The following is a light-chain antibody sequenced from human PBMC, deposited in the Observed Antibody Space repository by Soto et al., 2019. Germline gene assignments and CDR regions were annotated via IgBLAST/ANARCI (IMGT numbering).Light chain of an antibody. CDR2: TAS. CDR3: KQYNSYSLP. V-gene: IGKV1-5*03. J-gene: IGKJ4*01. CDR1: QSISSW. Sequence: DIQMTQSPSTLSASVGDRVTITCRASQSISSWLAWYQQKPGKAPKLLIYTASSLESGVPSGFRCSGSGTELTLTLSSLQPDDFATYYCKQYNSYSLPFGGGTKVEIK.